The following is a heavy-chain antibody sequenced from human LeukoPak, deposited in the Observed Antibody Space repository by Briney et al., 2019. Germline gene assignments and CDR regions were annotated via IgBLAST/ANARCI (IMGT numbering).Heavy chain of an antibody. J-gene: IGHJ5*02. CDR1: GGSISSSSYY. V-gene: IGHV4-39*07. D-gene: IGHD1-1*01. Sequence: SETLSLTCTVSGGSISSSSYYWGWIRQPPGKGLEWIGSIYYSGSTYYNPSLKSRVTISVDTSKNQFSLKLSSVTAADTAVYYCAREGAAGTNLNWFDPWGQGTLVTVSS. CDR2: IYYSGST. CDR3: AREGAAGTNLNWFDP.